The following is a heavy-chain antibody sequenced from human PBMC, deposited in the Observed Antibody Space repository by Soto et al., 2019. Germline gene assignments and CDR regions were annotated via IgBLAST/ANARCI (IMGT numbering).Heavy chain of an antibody. V-gene: IGHV4-31*03. CDR3: ASSPRPSGNTLNY. D-gene: IGHD3-10*01. J-gene: IGHJ4*02. CDR2: IYYSGST. Sequence: PSETLSLTCTVSGGSISSGGYYWSWIRQHPGKGLEWIGYIYYSGSTYYNPSLKSRVTISVDTSKNQFSLKLSSVTAADTAVYYSASSPRPSGNTLNYWGQGTLITV. CDR1: GGSISSGGYY.